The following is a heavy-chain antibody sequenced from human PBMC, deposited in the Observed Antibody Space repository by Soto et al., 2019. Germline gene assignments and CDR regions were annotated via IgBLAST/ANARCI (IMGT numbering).Heavy chain of an antibody. CDR3: AELQEEDAFDI. CDR2: ISGSGGST. D-gene: IGHD4-4*01. J-gene: IGHJ3*02. CDR1: GFTFSSYA. Sequence: GGSLRLSCAASGFTFSSYAMSWVRQAPGKGLEWVSAISGSGGSTYYADSVKGRFTISRDNSENTLYLQMNSLRAEDAAVYYCAELQEEDAFDIWGQGTMVTVSS. V-gene: IGHV3-23*01.